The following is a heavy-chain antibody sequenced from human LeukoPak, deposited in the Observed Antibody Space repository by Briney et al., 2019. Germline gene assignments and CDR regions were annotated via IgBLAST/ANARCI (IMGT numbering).Heavy chain of an antibody. CDR2: IAGTGGST. D-gene: IGHD1-26*01. Sequence: GGSLRLSCAASGFTFSSYWMHWVRQAPGKGLEWVSSIAGTGGSTYYADSVKGRFTLSRDNSENTLYLQLNSLRAEDSGIYYCAKAFRIVGIGNPDDAFDVWGQGTVVTVS. CDR1: GFTFSSYW. J-gene: IGHJ3*01. CDR3: AKAFRIVGIGNPDDAFDV. V-gene: IGHV3-23*01.